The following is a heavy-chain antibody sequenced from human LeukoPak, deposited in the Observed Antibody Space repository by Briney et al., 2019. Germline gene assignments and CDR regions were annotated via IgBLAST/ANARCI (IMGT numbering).Heavy chain of an antibody. CDR2: ISSSSSHI. J-gene: IGHJ4*02. CDR1: GFSFSTYS. D-gene: IGHD6-13*01. CDR3: ARDVGRYSSSDFDY. Sequence: GGSLRLSCAASGFSFSTYSMNWVRQAPGKGLEWVSSISSSSSHIYYADSVRGRFTISRDNAKNSLYLQMNSLRAEDTAVYYCARDVGRYSSSDFDYWGQGTLVTVSS. V-gene: IGHV3-21*01.